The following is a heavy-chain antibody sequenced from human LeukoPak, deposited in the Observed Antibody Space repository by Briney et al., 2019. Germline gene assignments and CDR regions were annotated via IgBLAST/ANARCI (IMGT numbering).Heavy chain of an antibody. V-gene: IGHV3-64*01. D-gene: IGHD1-1*01. CDR1: GFTFSSYA. J-gene: IGHJ6*03. Sequence: GGSLRLSCAASGFTFSSYAMHWVRQAPGKGLEYVSAISSNGGSTYYANSVKGRFTTSRDNSKNTLYLQMGSLRAEDMAVYYCARDACCTKAIRDYYYYYMDVWGKGTTVTVSS. CDR3: ARDACCTKAIRDYYYYYMDV. CDR2: ISSNGGST.